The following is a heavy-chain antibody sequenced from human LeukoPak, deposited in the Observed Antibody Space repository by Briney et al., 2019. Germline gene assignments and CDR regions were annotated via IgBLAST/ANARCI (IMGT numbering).Heavy chain of an antibody. Sequence: PGRSLRLSCAASGFTFSSYAMHWVRQAPGEGLEWVAVISYDGSNKYYADSVKGRFTISRDNSKNTLYLQMNSLRAEDTAVYYCARDWLDGSSYSWFDPWGQGTLVTVSS. J-gene: IGHJ5*02. CDR2: ISYDGSNK. CDR1: GFTFSSYA. V-gene: IGHV3-30-3*01. D-gene: IGHD6-6*01. CDR3: ARDWLDGSSYSWFDP.